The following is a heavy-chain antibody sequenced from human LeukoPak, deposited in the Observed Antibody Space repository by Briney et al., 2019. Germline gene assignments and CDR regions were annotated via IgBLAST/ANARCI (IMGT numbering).Heavy chain of an antibody. CDR1: GYTFTSYD. Sequence: GASVKVSCTASGYTFTSYDFNWVRQATGQWPEWMGWMSPNSGDTGYAQTLQDRVTMTRNTSISTAYMELSSLRSDDTAVYYCARGPPNWGYDYWGPGTQVAV. J-gene: IGHJ4*02. D-gene: IGHD7-27*01. CDR2: MSPNSGDT. CDR3: ARGPPNWGYDY. V-gene: IGHV1-8*01.